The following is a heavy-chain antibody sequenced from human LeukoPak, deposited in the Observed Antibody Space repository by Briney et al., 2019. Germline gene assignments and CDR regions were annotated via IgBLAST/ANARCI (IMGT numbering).Heavy chain of an antibody. J-gene: IGHJ4*02. Sequence: RSLRLSCAAFGFTSSNYGMHWVRQAPGKGLEWVAVISYDGSNEYYADSVKGRFTISRDNSKNTLYLQMNSLGAEDTAVYYCAKSGYRSSWHLHFDYWGQGTLVTVSS. CDR2: ISYDGSNE. CDR1: GFTSSNYG. CDR3: AKSGYRSSWHLHFDY. D-gene: IGHD6-13*01. V-gene: IGHV3-30*18.